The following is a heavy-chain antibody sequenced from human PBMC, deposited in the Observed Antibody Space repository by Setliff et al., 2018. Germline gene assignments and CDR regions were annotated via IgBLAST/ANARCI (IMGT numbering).Heavy chain of an antibody. V-gene: IGHV3-48*04. CDR2: ISSSTSTI. CDR3: ARVAGRGRYWYFDL. CDR1: GFTFSSYS. Sequence: GGSLRLSCAASGFTFSSYSINWVRQAPGKGLEWVSYISSSTSTIYYADSVKGRFTISRDNAKNSLYLRMNSLRAEDTAVYYCARVAGRGRYWYFDLWGRGTLVTVSS. J-gene: IGHJ2*01.